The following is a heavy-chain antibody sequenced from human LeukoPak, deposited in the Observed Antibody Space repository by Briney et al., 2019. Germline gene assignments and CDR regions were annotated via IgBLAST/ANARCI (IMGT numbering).Heavy chain of an antibody. J-gene: IGHJ5*02. V-gene: IGHV5-51*01. Sequence: GESLKISCKGSGYSFTNYWIGWVRQMPGKGLEWMGIIYPGDSDTRYSPSFQGQVTISADKSISTAYLQWSSLKASDTAMYYCARRRDCSGGSCYSVPRYNWFDPLSQGTLVTVSS. CDR3: ARRRDCSGGSCYSVPRYNWFDP. CDR2: IYPGDSDT. D-gene: IGHD2-15*01. CDR1: GYSFTNYW.